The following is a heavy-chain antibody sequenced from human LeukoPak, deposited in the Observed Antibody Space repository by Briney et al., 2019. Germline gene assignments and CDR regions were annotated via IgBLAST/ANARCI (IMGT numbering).Heavy chain of an antibody. Sequence: PGGSLRLSCSASRFSFSAYGMHWVRQAPGKGLEWVAFIHYVRSSEYYAESVRGRFTISRDNSKYTLYLEMNSLRPDDSAVYYCVKDAFSSSYDWGQGTLVTVSS. D-gene: IGHD6-6*01. CDR3: VKDAFSSSYD. CDR2: IHYVRSSE. J-gene: IGHJ4*02. CDR1: RFSFSAYG. V-gene: IGHV3-30*02.